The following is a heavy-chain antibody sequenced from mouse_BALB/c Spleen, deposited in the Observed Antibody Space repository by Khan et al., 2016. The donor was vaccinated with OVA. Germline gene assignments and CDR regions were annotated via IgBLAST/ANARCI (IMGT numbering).Heavy chain of an antibody. CDR1: GYSITSNYA. D-gene: IGHD1-1*01. J-gene: IGHJ4*01. V-gene: IGHV3-2*02. CDR2: ISYSGSN. CDR3: ARGNYYGYAMDY. Sequence: VQLKESGPGLVKPSQSLSLTCTVTGYSITSNYAWNWIRQFPGNKLEWMGYISYSGSNSYNPSPKSRISITRDTAKNQFFLQLSSVTTEDTATYYCARGNYYGYAMDYWGQGTSVTVSS.